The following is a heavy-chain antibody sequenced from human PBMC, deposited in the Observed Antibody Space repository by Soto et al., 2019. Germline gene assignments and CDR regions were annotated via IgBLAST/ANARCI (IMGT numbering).Heavy chain of an antibody. V-gene: IGHV3-13*01. J-gene: IGHJ6*02. Sequence: GSLRLSCAASGFTFSSYDMHWVRQATGKGLEWVSAIGTAGDTYYPGSVKGRFTISRENAKNSLYLQMNSLRAEDTAVYYCARGFYYYYGMDVWGQGTTVTVSS. CDR3: ARGFYYYYGMDV. CDR1: GFTFSSYD. CDR2: IGTAGDT.